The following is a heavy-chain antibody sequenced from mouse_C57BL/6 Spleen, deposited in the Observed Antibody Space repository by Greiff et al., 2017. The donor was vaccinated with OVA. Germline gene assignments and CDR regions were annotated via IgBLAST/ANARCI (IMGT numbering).Heavy chain of an antibody. Sequence: VQLQQPGTELVKPGASVKLSCKASGSTFTSYWMHWVKQRPGQGLEWIGNINPSNGGTNYNEKFRSKATLPVDKPSSNAYMQLSSLTSEDSAGYCGARRPDETGGLDYWGQGTSVTVSS. CDR3: ARRPDETGGLDY. CDR1: GSTFTSYW. D-gene: IGHD3-2*01. J-gene: IGHJ4*01. CDR2: INPSNGGT. V-gene: IGHV1-53*01.